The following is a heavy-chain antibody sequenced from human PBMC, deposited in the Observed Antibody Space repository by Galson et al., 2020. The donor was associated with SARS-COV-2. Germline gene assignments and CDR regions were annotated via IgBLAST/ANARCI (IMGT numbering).Heavy chain of an antibody. CDR3: AKSDYGDAFDY. CDR2: ISYDGSNK. V-gene: IGHV3-30*18. Sequence: GGSLRLSCAASGFTFSSYGMHWVRQAPGKGLEWVAVISYDGSNKYYADSVKGRFTISRDNSKNTLYLQMNSLRAEDTAVYYCAKSDYGDAFDYWGQGTLVTVSS. D-gene: IGHD4-17*01. J-gene: IGHJ4*02. CDR1: GFTFSSYG.